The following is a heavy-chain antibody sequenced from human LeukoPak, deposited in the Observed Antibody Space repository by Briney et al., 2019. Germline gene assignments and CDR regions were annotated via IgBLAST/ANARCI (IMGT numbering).Heavy chain of an antibody. CDR3: VKRTRLVLGYFDY. D-gene: IGHD6-19*01. CDR2: ISGGAGST. V-gene: IGHV3-23*01. CDR1: GFTFSSYA. J-gene: IGHJ4*02. Sequence: GGSLRRSCAASGFTFSSYAMSWVRQAPGKGLECVSAISGGAGSTYYADSVKGRFTISRDNSKNTLSLQMNSLRAEDTAVYYCVKRTRLVLGYFDYWGQGTLVTVSS.